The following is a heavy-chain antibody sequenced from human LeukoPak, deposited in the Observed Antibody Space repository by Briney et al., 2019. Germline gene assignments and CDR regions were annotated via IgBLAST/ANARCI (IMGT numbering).Heavy chain of an antibody. D-gene: IGHD6-6*01. Sequence: GGSLRLSCEASGFTFSSYWMHWVRQAPGKGLVWVSRINSDGSSTSYADSVKGRFTISRDNAKNTLYLQMNSLRAEDTAVYYCASSLVGSSIPIWGQGTLVTVSS. CDR1: GFTFSSYW. CDR2: INSDGSST. V-gene: IGHV3-74*01. CDR3: ASSLVGSSIPI. J-gene: IGHJ4*02.